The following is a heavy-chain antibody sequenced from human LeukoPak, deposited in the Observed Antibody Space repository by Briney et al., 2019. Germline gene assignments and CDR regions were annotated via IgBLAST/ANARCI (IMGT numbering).Heavy chain of an antibody. CDR2: INHSGST. J-gene: IGHJ5*02. D-gene: IGHD3-10*01. V-gene: IGHV4-34*01. CDR1: GGSFSGYY. Sequence: SETLSLTCAVYGGSFSGYYWSWIRQPPGKGLEWIGEINHSGSTNYNPSLKSRVTISVDTSKNQFSLKLSSVTAADTAVYYCARHVQYYYGSGSYYTWFDPWGQGTLVTVSS. CDR3: ARHVQYYYGSGSYYTWFDP.